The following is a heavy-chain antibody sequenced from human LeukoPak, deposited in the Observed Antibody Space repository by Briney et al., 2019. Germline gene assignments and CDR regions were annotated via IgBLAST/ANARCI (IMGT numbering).Heavy chain of an antibody. Sequence: GASVTVSCKASGYTFTSYGISWVRQAPGQGLEWMGWISAYNGNTNYAQKLQGRVTMTTDTSTSTAYMELRSLRSDDTAVYYCARARSRWGYCSSTSCYSHFDYWGQGTLVTVSS. CDR1: GYTFTSYG. D-gene: IGHD2-2*01. CDR2: ISAYNGNT. V-gene: IGHV1-18*04. CDR3: ARARSRWGYCSSTSCYSHFDY. J-gene: IGHJ4*02.